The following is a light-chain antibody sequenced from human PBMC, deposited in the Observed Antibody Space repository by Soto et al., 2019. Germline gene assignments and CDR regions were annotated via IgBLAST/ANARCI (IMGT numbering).Light chain of an antibody. CDR1: SGHSSYI. Sequence: QPVLTQSSSASASLGSSVKLTCTLSSGHSSYIIAWHQQQPRKAPRYLMKLEGSGSYNKGSGVPDRFSGSSSGADRYLTISNLQFEDEADYYCETWDFNTRVFGGGTKLTAL. J-gene: IGLJ3*02. CDR2: LEGSGSY. V-gene: IGLV4-60*02. CDR3: ETWDFNTRV.